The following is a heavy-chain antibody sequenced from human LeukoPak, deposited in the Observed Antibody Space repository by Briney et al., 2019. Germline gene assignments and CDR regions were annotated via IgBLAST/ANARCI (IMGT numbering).Heavy chain of an antibody. D-gene: IGHD4-11*01. V-gene: IGHV4-61*01. CDR2: IYYSGST. CDR3: AGQQYSDAFDI. Sequence: SQTLSLTCTVSGGSISSGSYYWSWIRQPPGKGLEWIGYIYYSGSTNYNPSLKSRVTISVNTSKNQFSLKLSSVTAADTAVYYCAGQQYSDAFDIWGQGTMVTVSS. J-gene: IGHJ3*02. CDR1: GGSISSGSYY.